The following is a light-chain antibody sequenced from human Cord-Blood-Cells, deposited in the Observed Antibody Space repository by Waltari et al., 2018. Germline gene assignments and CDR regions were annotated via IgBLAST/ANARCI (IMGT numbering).Light chain of an antibody. J-gene: IGLJ3*02. Sequence: QSALTQPASVSGSPGQSITISCTGTSSEVGGYNYASWYQQHPGKAPKLMIYDVSNRPSGVSNRFSGSKSGNTASLTISGLQAEDEADYYCSSYTSSSTWVFGGGTKLTVL. CDR2: DVS. CDR1: SSEVGGYNY. CDR3: SSYTSSSTWV. V-gene: IGLV2-14*01.